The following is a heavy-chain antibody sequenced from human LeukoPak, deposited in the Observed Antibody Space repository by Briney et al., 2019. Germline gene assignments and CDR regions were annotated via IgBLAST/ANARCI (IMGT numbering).Heavy chain of an antibody. CDR3: ARDNSRTLDY. V-gene: IGHV3-33*01. Sequence: PGGSLRLSCAASGFTFSRYDIHWVRQAPGKGLEWVAAIWHDGSNEYYVDSVKGRFTISRDNSKNTLYLQMNSLRAEDTAVYYCARDNSRTLDYWAQGTLVTVSP. CDR2: IWHDGSNE. J-gene: IGHJ4*02. CDR1: GFTFSRYD.